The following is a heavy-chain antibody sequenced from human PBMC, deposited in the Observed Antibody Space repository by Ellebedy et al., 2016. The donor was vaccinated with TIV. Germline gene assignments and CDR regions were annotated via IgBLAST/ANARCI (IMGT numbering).Heavy chain of an antibody. J-gene: IGHJ4*02. CDR1: GFTFSDYS. CDR2: ITSANRDI. CDR3: ARRSTDFAFDS. Sequence: PGGSLRLSCAASGFTFSDYSMNWVRQAPGKGLEWVSSITSANRDIGYADSVKGRFTISRDNSKNTLFLQMSSLRAEDTAVYFCARRSTDFAFDSWGQGTLVTVSS. V-gene: IGHV3-21*04. D-gene: IGHD3/OR15-3a*01.